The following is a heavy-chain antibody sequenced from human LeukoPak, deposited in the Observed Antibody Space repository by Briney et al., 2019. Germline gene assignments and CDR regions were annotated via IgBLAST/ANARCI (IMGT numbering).Heavy chain of an antibody. CDR2: IWYDGSNK. D-gene: IGHD3-10*01. CDR3: ARDRLMVRGVIITFYFDY. V-gene: IGHV3-33*01. Sequence: GRSLRLSCAASEFTFSSYGMHWVRQAPGKGLEWVAVIWYDGSNKYYADSVKGRFAISRDNSKNTLYLQMNSLRAEDTAVYYCARDRLMVRGVIITFYFDYWGQGTLVTVSS. CDR1: EFTFSSYG. J-gene: IGHJ4*02.